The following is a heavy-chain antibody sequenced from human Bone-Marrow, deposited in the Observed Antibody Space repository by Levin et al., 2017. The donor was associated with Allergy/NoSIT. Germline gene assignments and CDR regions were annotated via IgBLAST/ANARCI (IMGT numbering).Heavy chain of an antibody. CDR3: ATTETDRSQDYQLVPRLQGVFDL. Sequence: SGESLKISCKVSGSTLSKLSIHWVRQAPGRGLEWMGAFDADDGEAVYSQKFQDRVTMTEDTSADTAYMELRSLRSEDTAVYFCATTETDRSQDYQLVPRLQGVFDLWGQGTVVTVSS. J-gene: IGHJ3*01. CDR2: FDADDGEA. V-gene: IGHV1-24*01. D-gene: IGHD2-2*01. CDR1: GSTLSKLS.